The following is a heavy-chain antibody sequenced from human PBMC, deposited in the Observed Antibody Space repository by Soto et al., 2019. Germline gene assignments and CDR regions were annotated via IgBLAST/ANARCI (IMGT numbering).Heavy chain of an antibody. CDR3: ARARHQLRNWFDP. D-gene: IGHD2-2*01. V-gene: IGHV4-31*03. Sequence: PSETLSLTCTVSGGSISSGGYCWSWIRQHPGKGLEWIGYIYYSGSTYYNPSLKSRVTISVDTSKNQFSLKLNSVTAADTAVYCCARARHQLRNWFDPWGQGTLVTVSS. CDR1: GGSISSGGYC. CDR2: IYYSGST. J-gene: IGHJ5*02.